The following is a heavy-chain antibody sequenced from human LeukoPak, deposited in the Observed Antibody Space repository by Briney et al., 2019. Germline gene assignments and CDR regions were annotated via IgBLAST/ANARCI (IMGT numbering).Heavy chain of an antibody. D-gene: IGHD3-10*01. CDR2: IIPIFGTA. CDR3: ARTVITMVRGVIGYYFDY. CDR1: GGTFSSYA. J-gene: IGHJ4*02. Sequence: SVKVSCKASGGTFSSYAISWVRQAPGQGLEWMGGIIPIFGTANYAQKFQGRVTITTDESTSTAYMELSSLRSEDTAVYYCARTVITMVRGVIGYYFDYWGQGILVTVSS. V-gene: IGHV1-69*05.